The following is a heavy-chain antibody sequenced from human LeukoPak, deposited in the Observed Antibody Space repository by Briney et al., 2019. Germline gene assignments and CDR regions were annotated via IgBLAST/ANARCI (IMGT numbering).Heavy chain of an antibody. V-gene: IGHV4-34*01. J-gene: IGHJ5*02. CDR3: TRSANRGVLRRWFDP. D-gene: IGHD3-10*01. CDR2: INHSGST. CDR1: GGSFSGYY. Sequence: SETLSLTCAVYGGSFSGYYWSWIRQPPGKRLEWIGEINHSGSTNYNPSLKSRVTISVDTSKNQFSLKLSSVTAADTAVYYCTRSANRGVLRRWFDPWGQGTLVTVSS.